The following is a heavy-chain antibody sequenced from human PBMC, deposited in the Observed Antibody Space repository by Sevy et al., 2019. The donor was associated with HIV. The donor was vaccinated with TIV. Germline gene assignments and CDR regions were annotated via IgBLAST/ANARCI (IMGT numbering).Heavy chain of an antibody. Sequence: SETLSLTCTVSGDSISGYYWSWIRQSPGEGLQWIGYIYYNGRTNYDPSLKSRVIISTDTSKNQFSLKLSSVTAADTAIYYCARAAANYYYAMDVWGQGTTVTVSS. CDR1: GDSISGYY. CDR2: IYYNGRT. CDR3: ARAAANYYYAMDV. V-gene: IGHV4-59*01. J-gene: IGHJ6*02.